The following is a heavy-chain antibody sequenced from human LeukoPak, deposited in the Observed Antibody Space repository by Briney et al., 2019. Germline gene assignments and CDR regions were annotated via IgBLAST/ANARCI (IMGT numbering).Heavy chain of an antibody. CDR3: AKRQHDY. CDR2: ISYDGSNK. V-gene: IGHV3-30-3*02. J-gene: IGHJ4*02. CDR1: GFTFSSYA. Sequence: PGGSLRLSCAASGFTFSSYAMHWVRQAPGKGLEWVAVISYDGSNKYYADSVKGRFTISRDNSKNTLYLQMNSLRAEDTAVYYCAKRQHDYWGQGTLVTVSS. D-gene: IGHD6-13*01.